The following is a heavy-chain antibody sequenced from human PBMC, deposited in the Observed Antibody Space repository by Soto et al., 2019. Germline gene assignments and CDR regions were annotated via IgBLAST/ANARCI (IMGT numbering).Heavy chain of an antibody. Sequence: QVQLVESGGGVVQPGRSLRLSCVGSGFTFSSYGMHWVRQAPGKGLEWVAVISFDGNYKYHADSVKGRFTISRDNSKNTLFLELSSLRPEDTAVYYCVKDNVHSGSYENWYFDLGGRGTLVTVSS. CDR1: GFTFSSYG. CDR3: VKDNVHSGSYENWYFDL. D-gene: IGHD1-26*01. CDR2: ISFDGNYK. V-gene: IGHV3-30*18. J-gene: IGHJ2*01.